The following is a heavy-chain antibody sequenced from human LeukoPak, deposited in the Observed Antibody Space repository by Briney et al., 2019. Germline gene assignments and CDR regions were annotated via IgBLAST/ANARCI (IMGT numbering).Heavy chain of an antibody. CDR3: AKALPWLHP. CDR1: GFTFNIYC. CDR2: ISYGGNNK. J-gene: IGHJ5*02. V-gene: IGHV3-30*18. Sequence: PGGPLTLLCAACGFTFNIYCMHCLPQAPDKALVCFTDISYGGNNKYYAHCVKGLFTIYTDTSKTTLYMQMNSQRAEDKAASYCAKALPWLHPWGQGTLVTVSS.